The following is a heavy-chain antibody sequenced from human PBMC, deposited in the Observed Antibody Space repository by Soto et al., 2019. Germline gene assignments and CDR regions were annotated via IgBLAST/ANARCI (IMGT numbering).Heavy chain of an antibody. CDR3: ARGVGSSPPRY. CDR1: GGSISVYY. J-gene: IGHJ4*02. Sequence: SETLSLTCTIAGGSISVYYWSWIRQPPGQALEWIGYIYDSGSPYYNPSLRSRVTIAADTSKNQISLRLTSATAADTAVYYCARGVGSSPPRYWGRGTLVTVSS. V-gene: IGHV4-59*01. CDR2: IYDSGSP. D-gene: IGHD1-26*01.